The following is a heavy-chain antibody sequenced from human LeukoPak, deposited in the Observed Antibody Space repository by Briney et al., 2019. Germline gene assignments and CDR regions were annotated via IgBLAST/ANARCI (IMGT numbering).Heavy chain of an antibody. CDR2: ISYDGSNK. CDR3: AKDAPLGGDY. Sequence: GGSLRLSCAASGFTVSSNYMSWVRQAPGKGLEWVAVISYDGSNKYYADSVKGRFTISRDNSKNTLYLQMNSLRAEDTAVYYCAKDAPLGGDYWGQGTLVTVSS. CDR1: GFTVSSNY. J-gene: IGHJ4*02. V-gene: IGHV3-30*18. D-gene: IGHD3-16*01.